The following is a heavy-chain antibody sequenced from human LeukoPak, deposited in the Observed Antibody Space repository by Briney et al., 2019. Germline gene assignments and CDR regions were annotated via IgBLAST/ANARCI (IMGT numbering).Heavy chain of an antibody. Sequence: GGSLRLSCAASGFTFSSYSMNWVRQAPGKGLEWVSSISSSSSYIYYADSVKGRFTISRDNAKNSLYLQMNSLRAEDTAVYYCARDEALDSSGYYPPDCWGQGTLVTVSS. CDR1: GFTFSSYS. V-gene: IGHV3-21*01. D-gene: IGHD3-22*01. CDR3: ARDEALDSSGYYPPDC. CDR2: ISSSSSYI. J-gene: IGHJ4*02.